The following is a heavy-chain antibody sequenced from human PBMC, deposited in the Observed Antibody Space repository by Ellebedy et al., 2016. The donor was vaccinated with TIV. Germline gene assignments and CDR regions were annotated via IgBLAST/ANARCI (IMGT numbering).Heavy chain of an antibody. CDR1: GYSFTSYY. CDR3: ARGGPMIFGEVIVYNWFDP. V-gene: IGHV1-46*01. Sequence: AASVKVSCKASGYSFTSYYLHWVRQAPGQGLEWMGIINPSGGSTSYAQKVQGGVTMTRDTSTSTVYMELSSLRSEDRAVYYCARGGPMIFGEVIVYNWFDPWGQGTLVTVSS. D-gene: IGHD3-3*01. CDR2: INPSGGST. J-gene: IGHJ5*02.